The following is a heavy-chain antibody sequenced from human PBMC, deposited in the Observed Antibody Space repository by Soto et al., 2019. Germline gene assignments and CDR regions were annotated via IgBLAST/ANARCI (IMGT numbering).Heavy chain of an antibody. J-gene: IGHJ3*01. Sequence: QVQLQESGPGLVKSSQTLSLTCTVSGGSISSGAYYWSWIRQHPGKDLEWIGYINYSGTTYLSPSLQSGGTTSVETSKNQFSLRLRSVTAADTAVYFCASVSGTAFDVWGQGTMVSVSS. D-gene: IGHD3-10*01. CDR2: INYSGTT. CDR3: ASVSGTAFDV. CDR1: GGSISSGAYY. V-gene: IGHV4-31*03.